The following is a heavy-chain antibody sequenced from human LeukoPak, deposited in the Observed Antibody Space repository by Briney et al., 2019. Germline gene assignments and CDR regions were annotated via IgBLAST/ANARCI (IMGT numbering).Heavy chain of an antibody. CDR3: VKGVIVSGSYYFDY. Sequence: PGGSLRLSCSASGFTSTTYAMHWVRQAPGKGLEHVSVISDNGGITHYADSVKGRFTISRDNSKNTLYLQMSSLRAEDMAVYYCVKGVIVSGSYYFDYWGQGTLVTVSS. CDR1: GFTSTTYA. D-gene: IGHD3-22*01. V-gene: IGHV3-64D*06. CDR2: ISDNGGIT. J-gene: IGHJ4*02.